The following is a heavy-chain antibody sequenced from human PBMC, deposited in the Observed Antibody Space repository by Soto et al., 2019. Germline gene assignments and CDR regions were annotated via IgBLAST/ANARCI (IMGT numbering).Heavy chain of an antibody. Sequence: GASAKVSCKASGYTFTSYAMHLVRHYPGQRLEWMGWINAGNGSTYYADSVKGRFTISRDNSKSTLYLQMNSLRAEDTALYYCAKGRSYYYYYGVDVWGQGTTVTVSS. J-gene: IGHJ6*02. CDR1: GYTFTSYA. V-gene: IGHV1-3*01. CDR3: AKGRSYYYYYGVDV. CDR2: INAGNGST.